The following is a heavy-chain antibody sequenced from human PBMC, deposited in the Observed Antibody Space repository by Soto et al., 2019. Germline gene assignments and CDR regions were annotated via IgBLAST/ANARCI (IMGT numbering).Heavy chain of an antibody. CDR3: ATSTVTTRFGYYYGMHV. Sequence: GGSLRLSCAASGFTFSSYAMSWVRQAPGKGLEWVSAISGSGGSTYYADSVKGRFTISRDNSKNTLYLQMNSLRAEDTAVYYCATSTVTTRFGYYYGMHVWAQGTTVTVS. CDR2: ISGSGGST. D-gene: IGHD4-17*01. CDR1: GFTFSSYA. V-gene: IGHV3-23*01. J-gene: IGHJ6*02.